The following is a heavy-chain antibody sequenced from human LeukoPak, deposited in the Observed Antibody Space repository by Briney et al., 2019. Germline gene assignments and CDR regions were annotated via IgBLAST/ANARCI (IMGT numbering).Heavy chain of an antibody. CDR1: GYTFTSYY. J-gene: IGHJ4*02. CDR2: INPSGGST. Sequence: AXVKVSCKASGYTFTSYYMHWVRQAPGQGLEGMGIINPSGGSTSYAQKFQGRVTTTRDTSTSTVYMELSSLRSEDTAVYYCAREVLGLRCWDYWGQGTLVTASS. V-gene: IGHV1-46*03. D-gene: IGHD3-10*02. CDR3: AREVLGLRCWDY.